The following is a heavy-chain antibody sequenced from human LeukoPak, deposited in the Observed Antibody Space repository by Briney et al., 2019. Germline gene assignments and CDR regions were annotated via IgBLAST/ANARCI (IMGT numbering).Heavy chain of an antibody. V-gene: IGHV4-39*01. D-gene: IGHD3-22*01. J-gene: IGHJ4*02. CDR2: IYYSGST. CDR3: ARGSIVITYSPGYYFDY. Sequence: PSETLSLTCTVSGVSISSSNSYWGWIRQPPGKGLEWIGSIYYSGSTYYNPSLKSRVTISVDTSKNQFSLKLSSVTAADTAVYYCARGSIVITYSPGYYFDYWGQGTLVTVSS. CDR1: GVSISSSNSY.